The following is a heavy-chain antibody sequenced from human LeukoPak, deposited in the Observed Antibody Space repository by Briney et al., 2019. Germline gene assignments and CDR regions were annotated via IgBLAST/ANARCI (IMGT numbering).Heavy chain of an antibody. J-gene: IGHJ4*02. CDR3: ARDDALDSSGWYSHYFDY. CDR2: IYYSGST. Sequence: KPSETLSLTCTVSGRSISSSSYYWGWIRQPPGKGLEWIGSIYYSGSTYYNPSLKSRVTISVDTSKNQFSLKLSSVTAADTAVYYCARDDALDSSGWYSHYFDYWGQGTLVTVSS. CDR1: GRSISSSSYY. V-gene: IGHV4-39*02. D-gene: IGHD6-19*01.